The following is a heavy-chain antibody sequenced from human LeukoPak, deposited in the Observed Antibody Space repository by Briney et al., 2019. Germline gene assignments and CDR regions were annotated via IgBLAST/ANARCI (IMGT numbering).Heavy chain of an antibody. CDR1: GSTFSSYS. V-gene: IGHV3-21*01. D-gene: IGHD1-26*01. J-gene: IGHJ4*02. CDR2: ISSSSSYI. Sequence: GGSLRLSCAASGSTFSSYSMNWLRQAPGKGLEWVSSISSSSSYIYYADSVKGRFTISRDNAKNSLYLQMNSLRAEDTAVYYCARGIELLRVLDYWGQGTLVTVSS. CDR3: ARGIELLRVLDY.